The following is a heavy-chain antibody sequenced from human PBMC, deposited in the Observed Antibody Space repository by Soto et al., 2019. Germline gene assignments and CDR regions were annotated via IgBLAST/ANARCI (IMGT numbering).Heavy chain of an antibody. CDR1: GGSISNSNW. D-gene: IGHD1-1*01. J-gene: IGHJ5*02. CDR3: ARAPGSPVREGWFDP. Sequence: QVQLQESGPGLVKPSGTLSLTCAVSGGSISNSNWWSWVRQPPGKGLEWIGEIYHGGSTNYNPSLKSRVTRSVDKSENQFSLKLRSVTAADTAVYYCARAPGSPVREGWFDPWGQGTLVTVSS. V-gene: IGHV4-4*02. CDR2: IYHGGST.